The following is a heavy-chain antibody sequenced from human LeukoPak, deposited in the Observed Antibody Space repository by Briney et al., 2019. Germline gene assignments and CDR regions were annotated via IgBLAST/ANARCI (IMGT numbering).Heavy chain of an antibody. CDR3: AIDPRPYYYGSGSYYKSPPYH. D-gene: IGHD3-10*01. CDR1: GFTFDDYA. V-gene: IGHV3-9*01. CDR2: ISWNSGSI. Sequence: GGSLRLSCADSGFTFDDYAMHWVRQAPGKGLEWVSGISWNSGSIDYADSVKGGFTISRDNAKKSLYLQMNSLRAEDTALYYRAIDPRPYYYGSGSYYKSPPYHWGQGTLVTVSS. J-gene: IGHJ5*02.